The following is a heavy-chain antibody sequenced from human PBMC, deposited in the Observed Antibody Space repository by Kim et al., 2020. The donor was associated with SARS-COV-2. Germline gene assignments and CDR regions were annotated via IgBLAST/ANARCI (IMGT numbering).Heavy chain of an antibody. CDR3: AREGGAPAFDY. J-gene: IGHJ4*02. CDR1: GFTFSSYA. CDR2: ISYDGSNK. D-gene: IGHD3-16*01. Sequence: GGSLRLSCAASGFTFSSYAMHWVRQAPGKGLEWVAVISYDGSNKYYADSVKGRFTISRDNSKNTLYLQMNSLRAEDTAVYYCAREGGAPAFDYWGQGTLVTVSS. V-gene: IGHV3-30-3*01.